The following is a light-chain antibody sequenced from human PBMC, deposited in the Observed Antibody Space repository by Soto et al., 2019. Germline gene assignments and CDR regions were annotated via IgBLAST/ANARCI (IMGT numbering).Light chain of an antibody. J-gene: IGKJ2*01. V-gene: IGKV3-20*01. CDR1: QTISSSY. CDR2: GAS. CDR3: QKYDHSPPT. Sequence: EIVLTQSPGTLSLSPGERVTLSCRPSQTISSSYLAWYQQNPGQAPRLLIHGASSRATGIPDRFSGSGSGTDFTLTITRLEPEDFAVDYCQKYDHSPPTFGQGTKLQF.